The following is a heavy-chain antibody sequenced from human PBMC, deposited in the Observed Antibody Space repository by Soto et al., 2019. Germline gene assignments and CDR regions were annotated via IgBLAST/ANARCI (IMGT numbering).Heavy chain of an antibody. V-gene: IGHV1-69*02. CDR2: FIPILGLA. D-gene: IGHD1-1*01. Sequence: QVQLVQSGAEVKKPGSSVIVSCKASGGSFNSHSINWVRQAPGQGLQWVGRFIPILGLANYAQSFQGRVTITADKSTSTAYMERSSVGSDDTAVYYCARPSSHTATTGTFNYWGQGTPVTVSS. CDR3: ARPSSHTATTGTFNY. J-gene: IGHJ4*02. CDR1: GGSFNSHS.